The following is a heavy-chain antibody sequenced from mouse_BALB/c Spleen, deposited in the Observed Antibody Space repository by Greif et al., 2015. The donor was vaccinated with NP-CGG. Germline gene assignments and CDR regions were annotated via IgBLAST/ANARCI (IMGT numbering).Heavy chain of an antibody. Sequence: VQLQQSGPGLVQPSQSLSITCTVSGFSLTSYGVHWVRQSPGKGLEWLGVMWSGGSTDYNAAFISRLSISKDNSKSXMFFKMNSLQANDTGIYYCAVDYYDLTSLFSYWGQGTLVTVSA. CDR1: GFSLTSYG. D-gene: IGHD1-1*01. CDR2: MWSGGST. V-gene: IGHV2-2*02. CDR3: AVDYYDLTSLFSY. J-gene: IGHJ3*01.